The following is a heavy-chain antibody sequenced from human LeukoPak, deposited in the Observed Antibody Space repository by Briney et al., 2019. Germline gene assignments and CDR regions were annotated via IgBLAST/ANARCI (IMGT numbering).Heavy chain of an antibody. Sequence: GGSLRLSCVASGFTFSSYTMNWVRQAPGKGLEWVSTLSYDINYIYYADSVKGRFTISRDNAKNSLYLQMNSLRAEDTAIYYCARDSPSDWVLWGQGTLVTVSS. CDR3: ARDSPSDWVL. D-gene: IGHD2-21*01. J-gene: IGHJ4*02. V-gene: IGHV3-21*01. CDR2: LSYDINYI. CDR1: GFTFSSYT.